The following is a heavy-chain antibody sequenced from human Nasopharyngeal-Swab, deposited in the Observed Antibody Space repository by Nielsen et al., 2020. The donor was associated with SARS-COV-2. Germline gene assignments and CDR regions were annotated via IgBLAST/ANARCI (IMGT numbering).Heavy chain of an antibody. J-gene: IGHJ5*02. D-gene: IGHD6-19*01. CDR1: GGSFSGYY. CDR3: ARGWIAVAGTLLWFDP. CDR2: INHSGST. V-gene: IGHV4-34*01. Sequence: SEPLSLTCAVYGGSFSGYYWSWIRQPPGKGLEWIGEINHSGSTNYNPSLKSRVTISVDTSKNQFSLKLSSATAADTAVYYCARGWIAVAGTLLWFDPWGQGTLVTVSS.